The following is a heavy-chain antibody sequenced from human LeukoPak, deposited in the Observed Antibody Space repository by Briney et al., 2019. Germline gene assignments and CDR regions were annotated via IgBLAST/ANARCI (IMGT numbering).Heavy chain of an antibody. J-gene: IGHJ4*02. CDR2: IYYSGST. CDR3: ARGRDGYNSAFDY. V-gene: IGHV4-59*01. D-gene: IGHD5-24*01. CDR1: GGSISSYY. Sequence: SETQSLTCTVSGGSISSYYWSWIRQPPGKGLEWIGYIYYSGSTNYNPSLKSRVTISVDTSKNQFSLKLSSVTAADTAVYYCARGRDGYNSAFDYWGQGTLVTVSS.